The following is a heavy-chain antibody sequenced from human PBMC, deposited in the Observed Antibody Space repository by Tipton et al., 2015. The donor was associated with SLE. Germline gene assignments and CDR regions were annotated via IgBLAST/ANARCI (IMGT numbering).Heavy chain of an antibody. V-gene: IGHV4-59*08. CDR3: ARHSLRGYSGYDRPYFDY. CDR1: GVSISNYY. Sequence: TLSLTCNVSGVSISNYYWTWVRQPPGKGLEWVGFIYLDSGSTKNNPSLESRVIISTDTSKNQVSLKVTSVTAADTAVYYCARHSLRGYSGYDRPYFDYWGQGTLVTVSS. CDR2: IYLDSGST. D-gene: IGHD5-12*01. J-gene: IGHJ4*02.